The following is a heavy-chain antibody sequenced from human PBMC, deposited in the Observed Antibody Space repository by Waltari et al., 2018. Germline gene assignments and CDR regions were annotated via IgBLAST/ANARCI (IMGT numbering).Heavy chain of an antibody. D-gene: IGHD6-13*01. CDR1: GGSISSYY. V-gene: IGHV4-59*01. J-gene: IGHJ4*02. Sequence: QVQLQESGPGLVKPSETLSLTCTVSGGSISSYYWSWIRQPPGKGLEWIGYIYYSGSTNYNPSLKSRVTISVDTSKNQFSLKLSSVTAADTAVYYCARRVARGSSFDYWGQGTLVSVSS. CDR2: IYYSGST. CDR3: ARRVARGSSFDY.